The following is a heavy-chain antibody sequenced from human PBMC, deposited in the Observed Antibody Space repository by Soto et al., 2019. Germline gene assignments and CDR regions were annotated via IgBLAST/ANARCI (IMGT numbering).Heavy chain of an antibody. CDR3: TRGLGSLDPFDA. D-gene: IGHD3-16*01. J-gene: IGHJ3*01. Sequence: EVLLLESGGGFVQPGGSLRLSCAASRFIFNNYVMTWVRQAPGKGLEWVSGVKGNGGSTHYADSVKGRFTISRDDSKNALYLQMNSLRADDTAVYHCTRGLGSLDPFDAWGPGTRVTVSS. V-gene: IGHV3-23*01. CDR1: RFIFNNYV. CDR2: VKGNGGST.